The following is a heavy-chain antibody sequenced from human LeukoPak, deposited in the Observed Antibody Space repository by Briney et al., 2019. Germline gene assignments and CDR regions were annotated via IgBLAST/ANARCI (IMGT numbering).Heavy chain of an antibody. CDR2: IYYSGNT. D-gene: IGHD3/OR15-3a*01. Sequence: SETLSLTCTVSGVSISSSNSYWGWIRQPPGKGLEWIGGIYYSGNTYYNASLKSQVSISIDTSKDQFSLKLTSVTAADTAVYYCARQTGSGLFILPGGQGTLVTVSS. V-gene: IGHV4-39*01. CDR1: GVSISSSNSY. J-gene: IGHJ4*02. CDR3: ARQTGSGLFILP.